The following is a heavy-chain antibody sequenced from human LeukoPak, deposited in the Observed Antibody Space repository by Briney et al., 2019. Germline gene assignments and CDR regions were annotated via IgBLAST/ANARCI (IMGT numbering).Heavy chain of an antibody. Sequence: GGSLRLSCAASGFTFSSYGMHWVRQAPGKGREGVAFIRYDGSNKYYADSVKGRFTISRDNSKNTLYLQMNRLRAEDTAVYYCAKILVVVPAEHYFDYWGQRTLVTVSS. D-gene: IGHD2-2*01. J-gene: IGHJ4*02. V-gene: IGHV3-30*02. CDR3: AKILVVVPAEHYFDY. CDR2: IRYDGSNK. CDR1: GFTFSSYG.